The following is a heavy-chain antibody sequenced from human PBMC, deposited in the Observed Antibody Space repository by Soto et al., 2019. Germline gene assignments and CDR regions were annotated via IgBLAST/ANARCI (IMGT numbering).Heavy chain of an antibody. Sequence: GGSLRLSCAASGFTFSSYSMNWVRQAPGKGLEWVSSISSSSSYIYYADSVKGRFTISRDNAKNSLYLQMNSLRAEDTAVYYCARDGVLRFLEYAFDIWGQGTMVTVSS. J-gene: IGHJ3*02. CDR1: GFTFSSYS. CDR3: ARDGVLRFLEYAFDI. CDR2: ISSSSSYI. D-gene: IGHD3-3*01. V-gene: IGHV3-21*01.